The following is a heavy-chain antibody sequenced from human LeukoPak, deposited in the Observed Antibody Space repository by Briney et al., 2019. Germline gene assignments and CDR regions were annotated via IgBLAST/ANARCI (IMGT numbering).Heavy chain of an antibody. CDR2: ISWNSGSI. D-gene: IGHD4-17*01. CDR3: AKGLRSVYYYGMDA. J-gene: IGHJ6*02. CDR1: GFTFDDYA. Sequence: PGGSLRLSCAASGFTFDDYAMHWVRQAPGKGLEWVSGISWNSGSIGYADSVKGRFTISRDNAKNSLYLQMNSLRAEDTALYYCAKGLRSVYYYGMDAWGQGTTVTVSS. V-gene: IGHV3-9*01.